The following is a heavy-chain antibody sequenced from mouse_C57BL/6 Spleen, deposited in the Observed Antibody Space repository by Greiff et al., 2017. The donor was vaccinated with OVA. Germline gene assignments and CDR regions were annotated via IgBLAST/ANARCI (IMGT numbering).Heavy chain of an antibody. Sequence: QVQLQQSGAELVKPWASVKLSCKASGYTFTSYWMQWVKQRPGQGLEWIGEIDPSDSYTTYNQKFKGKATLTVDTSSSTAYMQLSSLTSEDSAVYYCARQLRLDAMDYWGQGTSVTVSS. CDR1: GYTFTSYW. J-gene: IGHJ4*01. CDR2: IDPSDSYT. V-gene: IGHV1-50*01. D-gene: IGHD3-2*02. CDR3: ARQLRLDAMDY.